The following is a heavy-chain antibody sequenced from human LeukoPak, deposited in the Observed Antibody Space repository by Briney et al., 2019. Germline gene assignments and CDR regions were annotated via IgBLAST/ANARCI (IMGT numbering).Heavy chain of an antibody. CDR3: ARGGRGYSLRWDY. Sequence: GGSVRLSCAASGFTFDDYGMSWVRQAPGKGLEWVSGIKWKCGSTGYADSVKGRFTISRDNAKNSLYLQMNSLRAEDTALYYCARGGRGYSLRWDYWARGTLVPVSS. CDR2: IKWKCGST. CDR1: GFTFDDYG. D-gene: IGHD3-3*01. J-gene: IGHJ4*02. V-gene: IGHV3-20*04.